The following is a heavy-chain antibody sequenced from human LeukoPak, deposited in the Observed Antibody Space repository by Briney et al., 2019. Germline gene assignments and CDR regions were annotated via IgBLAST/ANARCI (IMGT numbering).Heavy chain of an antibody. CDR3: ARHKYYYDSSGYYFDY. CDR2: IYHSGST. Sequence: SETLSLTCAVSGYSISSGYYWGWIRQPPGKGLEWIGSIYHSGSTYYNPSLKSRVTISVDTSKNQFSLKLSSVTAADTAVYYCARHKYYYDSSGYYFDYWGQGTLVTVSS. CDR1: GYSISSGYY. V-gene: IGHV4-38-2*01. D-gene: IGHD3-22*01. J-gene: IGHJ4*02.